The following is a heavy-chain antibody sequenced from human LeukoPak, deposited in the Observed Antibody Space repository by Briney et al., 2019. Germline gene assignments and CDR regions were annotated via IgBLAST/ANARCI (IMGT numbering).Heavy chain of an antibody. CDR3: ARDFSSYCSSSSCFPGGY. D-gene: IGHD2-2*01. CDR1: GFTFSSYG. Sequence: AGSLRLSCAASGFTFSSYGMHWVRQAPGKGLEWVALIWYDGSNKYYADSVKGRFTISRDNSKNTLYLQMNSPRAEDTAVYYCARDFSSYCSSSSCFPGGYWGQGTLVTVSS. CDR2: IWYDGSNK. V-gene: IGHV3-33*01. J-gene: IGHJ4*02.